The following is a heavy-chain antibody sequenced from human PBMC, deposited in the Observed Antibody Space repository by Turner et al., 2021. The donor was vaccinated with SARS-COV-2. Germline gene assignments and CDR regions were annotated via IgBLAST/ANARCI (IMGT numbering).Heavy chain of an antibody. CDR3: ARRRGRDGYTRNWYFDR. Sequence: QVQLEESGPGLVKPSETLSLTCTVPGGTIRSSTYRWGWIRQPPGKGLEGIGSIYYSGTTSYNPSLNSRVTISVDTSKNQFSLKLTSVTAIDTAVYYCARRRGRDGYTRNWYFDRWGRGTLVTVSS. D-gene: IGHD2-2*02. V-gene: IGHV4-39*01. CDR1: GGTIRSSTYR. J-gene: IGHJ2*01. CDR2: IYYSGTT.